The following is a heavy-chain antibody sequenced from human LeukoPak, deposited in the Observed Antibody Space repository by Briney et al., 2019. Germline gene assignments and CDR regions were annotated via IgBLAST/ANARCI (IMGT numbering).Heavy chain of an antibody. Sequence: SETLSLTCTVSDGSITSSIYYWGWIRQPPGKGLQWIASISYSGGTYYNPSLKSRVTISVDTSKNQFSLKLSSVTAADTAVYYCARHGSNYHSGTYYTFDPWGQGALVTVSS. D-gene: IGHD3-10*01. CDR1: DGSITSSIYY. V-gene: IGHV4-39*01. CDR2: ISYSGGT. J-gene: IGHJ5*02. CDR3: ARHGSNYHSGTYYTFDP.